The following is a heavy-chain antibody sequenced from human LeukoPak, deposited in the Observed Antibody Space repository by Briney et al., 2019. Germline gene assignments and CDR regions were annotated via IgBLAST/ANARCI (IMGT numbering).Heavy chain of an antibody. Sequence: SVKVSCKASGGTFSSYAISWVRQAPGQGLEWMGGIIPIFGTANYAQKFQGRVTITTDESTSTAYMELSSLRSEDTAVYCCARERVYSNFGPHYYYYYMDVWGKGTTVTVSS. CDR3: ARERVYSNFGPHYYYYYMDV. J-gene: IGHJ6*03. CDR1: GGTFSSYA. V-gene: IGHV1-69*05. D-gene: IGHD4-11*01. CDR2: IIPIFGTA.